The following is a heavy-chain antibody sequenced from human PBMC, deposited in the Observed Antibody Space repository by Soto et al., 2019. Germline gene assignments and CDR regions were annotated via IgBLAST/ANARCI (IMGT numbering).Heavy chain of an antibody. Sequence: PGGSLRLSCAASGFTFSSFGMHWVRQAPGKGLDWVAVISYDGSSYYYADSAKGRFTISRDNSKNTLYLQMNSLRAEDTAVYYCAKVGLHYGVTDYWGQGTLVTVSS. D-gene: IGHD4-17*01. CDR1: GFTFSSFG. J-gene: IGHJ4*02. CDR3: AKVGLHYGVTDY. CDR2: ISYDGSSY. V-gene: IGHV3-30*18.